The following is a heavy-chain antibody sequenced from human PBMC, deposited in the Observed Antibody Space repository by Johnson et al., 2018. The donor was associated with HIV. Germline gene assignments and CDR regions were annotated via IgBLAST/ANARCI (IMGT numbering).Heavy chain of an antibody. CDR2: IAYDGSNK. CDR3: ARDRHLTVTYAFDI. V-gene: IGHV3-30-3*01. Sequence: QVQLVESGGGVVQPGKSLRLSCVASGFTFSSFALNWVRQAPGKGLEWMAVIAYDGSNKYYADSVKGRFTISRDNSKNTLYLQMNSLRAEDTAVYYCARDRHLTVTYAFDIWGQGTMVTVSS. D-gene: IGHD4-17*01. CDR1: GFTFSSFA. J-gene: IGHJ3*02.